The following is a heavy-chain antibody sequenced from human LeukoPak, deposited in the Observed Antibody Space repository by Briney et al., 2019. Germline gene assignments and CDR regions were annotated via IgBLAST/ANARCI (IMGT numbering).Heavy chain of an antibody. Sequence: SETLSLTCTVSGGSISSYYWSWIRQPPGKGLEWIGYIYYSGSTYYNPSLKSRVTISVDTSKNQLSLKLSSVTAADTAVYYCARFGKYYFDYWGQGTLVTVSS. D-gene: IGHD3-10*01. J-gene: IGHJ4*02. CDR3: ARFGKYYFDY. V-gene: IGHV4-59*08. CDR1: GGSISSYY. CDR2: IYYSGST.